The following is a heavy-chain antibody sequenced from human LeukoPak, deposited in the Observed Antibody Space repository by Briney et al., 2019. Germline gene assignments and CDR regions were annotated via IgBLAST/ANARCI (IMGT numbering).Heavy chain of an antibody. CDR1: GFTFSSYA. J-gene: IGHJ5*02. CDR2: IVSDGYKA. CDR3: AKEIVFLFGDP. Sequence: GGSLRLSCAASGFTFSSYAMSWVRQVPGKGSEWVATIVSDGYKACYADSVKGRFAISRDNSQNTVHLQMNSLRAEDTATYYCAKEIVFLFGDPWGQGALVTVSS. D-gene: IGHD2/OR15-2a*01. V-gene: IGHV3-23*01.